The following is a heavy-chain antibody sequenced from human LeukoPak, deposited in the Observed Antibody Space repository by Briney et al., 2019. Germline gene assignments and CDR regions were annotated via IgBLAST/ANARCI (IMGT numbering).Heavy chain of an antibody. CDR3: ARGSYVPAAMRDFYYGMDA. D-gene: IGHD2-2*01. CDR1: RFTFSSYV. Sequence: GGSLRLSCAASRFTFSSYVMHWVRQAPGKGLEWVAVISYDGSNKYYADSVKGRFTISRDNSKNTLFLQMNSLRPEDTAVYYCARGSYVPAAMRDFYYGMDAWGQGTTVTVSS. J-gene: IGHJ6*02. V-gene: IGHV3-30*04. CDR2: ISYDGSNK.